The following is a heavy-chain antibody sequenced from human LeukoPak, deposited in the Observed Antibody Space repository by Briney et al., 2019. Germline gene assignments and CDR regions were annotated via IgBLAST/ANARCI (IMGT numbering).Heavy chain of an antibody. Sequence: GGSLRLSCGAPGFTFSSYAMSWVRQAPGKGLEWVSGISGSGSSTYYADSVKGRFTISRDNSKNTLYLQMNSLRAEDTAVYYCAKVLLGVYYFDYWGQGTLVTVSS. V-gene: IGHV3-23*01. CDR3: AKVLLGVYYFDY. J-gene: IGHJ4*02. CDR1: GFTFSSYA. D-gene: IGHD2-8*01. CDR2: ISGSGSST.